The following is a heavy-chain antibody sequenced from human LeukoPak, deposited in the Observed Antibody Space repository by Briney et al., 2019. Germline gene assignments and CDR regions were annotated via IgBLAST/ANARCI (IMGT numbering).Heavy chain of an antibody. D-gene: IGHD3-10*01. CDR1: GYTFTSYY. Sequence: GASVKVSCKASGYTFTSYYMHWVRQAPGQGLEWMGIINPSGGSTSYAQKFQGRVTMTRDTSTCTVYMELSSLRSEDTAVYYCARDRLMVRGVIIGYWYFDLWGRGTLVTVSS. V-gene: IGHV1-46*03. CDR2: INPSGGST. J-gene: IGHJ2*01. CDR3: ARDRLMVRGVIIGYWYFDL.